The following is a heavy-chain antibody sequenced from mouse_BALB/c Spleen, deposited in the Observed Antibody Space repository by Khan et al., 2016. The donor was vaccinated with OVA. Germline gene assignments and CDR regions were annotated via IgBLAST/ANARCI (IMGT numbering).Heavy chain of an antibody. CDR2: IDPYDSET. V-gene: IGHV1-52*01. Sequence: QVQLQQPGAELVWPGASVKLSCEASGYTFTSFWITWVKQSPEQGLEWIGRIDPYDSETHYNQNFKDKAIVTVDKSSSTAYMQLSSRTSGDSAVYYCARNPIAYWGQGTLVTVSA. CDR1: GYTFTSFW. CDR3: ARNPIAY. J-gene: IGHJ3*01.